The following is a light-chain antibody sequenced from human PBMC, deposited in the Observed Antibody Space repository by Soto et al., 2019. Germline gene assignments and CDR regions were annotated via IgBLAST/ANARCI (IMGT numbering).Light chain of an antibody. J-gene: IGKJ1*01. Sequence: DIQMTQSPSSLSASVGDRVTITCRASQSISSYLNWYQQKPGKAPKLLIYAASSLQSGVPSRFSGSVSGTDFTLTISSLQLEDFATYYCQQSYSTPRTFGQGTKVEIK. CDR3: QQSYSTPRT. CDR1: QSISSY. V-gene: IGKV1-39*01. CDR2: AAS.